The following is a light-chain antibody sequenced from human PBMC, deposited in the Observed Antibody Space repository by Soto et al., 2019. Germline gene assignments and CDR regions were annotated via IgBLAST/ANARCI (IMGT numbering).Light chain of an antibody. CDR1: SSNIGSNT. CDR3: AAWDDSLNGPLYV. J-gene: IGLJ1*01. Sequence: QPVLTQPPSASGTPGQRVTISCSGSSSNIGSNTVNWYQQLPGTAPKLLIYSNNQRPSGVPDRFSGSKSGTSASLAISGLQSEDEADYYCAAWDDSLNGPLYVFGTGTK. CDR2: SNN. V-gene: IGLV1-44*01.